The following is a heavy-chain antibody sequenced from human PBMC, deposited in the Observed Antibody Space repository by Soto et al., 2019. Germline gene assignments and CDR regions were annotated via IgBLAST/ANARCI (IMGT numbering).Heavy chain of an antibody. CDR2: ISSSSSYT. D-gene: IGHD6-13*01. CDR1: AFTFSDYY. V-gene: IGHV3-11*06. Sequence: QVQLVESGGGLVKPGGSLRLSCAASAFTFSDYYMSWIRQAPGKGLEWVSYISSSSSYTNYADSVKGRFTISRDNAKNSLYLQMNSLRAEDTAVYYCARDTYSSTRVDPWGQGTLVTVSS. CDR3: ARDTYSSTRVDP. J-gene: IGHJ5*02.